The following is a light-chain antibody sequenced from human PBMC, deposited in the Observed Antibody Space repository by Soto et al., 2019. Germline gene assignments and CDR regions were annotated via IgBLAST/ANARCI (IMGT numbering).Light chain of an antibody. CDR3: QQYDSISGT. J-gene: IGKJ1*01. V-gene: IGKV1-5*03. CDR1: QNINSW. CDR2: KAS. Sequence: DVQVTQSPPTLSASVGDRVTITCRASQNINSWLAWYQQRPGKAPKLLIHKASILQSGAPPRFSGSESGTEFTLTISSLRPDDSATYYCQQYDSISGTFGQGTKVDLK.